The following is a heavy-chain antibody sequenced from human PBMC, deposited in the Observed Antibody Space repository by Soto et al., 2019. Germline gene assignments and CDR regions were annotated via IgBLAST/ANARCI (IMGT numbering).Heavy chain of an antibody. V-gene: IGHV4-59*01. D-gene: IGHD3-22*01. Sequence: SETLSLTCTVSGGSISSYYWSWIRQPPGKGLEWIGYIYYSGSTNYNPSLKSRVTISVDTSKNQFSLKLSSVTAADTAVYYCARAHYYDSSGYYYFFDYWGQGTLVTVSS. CDR3: ARAHYYDSSGYYYFFDY. CDR1: GGSISSYY. CDR2: IYYSGST. J-gene: IGHJ4*02.